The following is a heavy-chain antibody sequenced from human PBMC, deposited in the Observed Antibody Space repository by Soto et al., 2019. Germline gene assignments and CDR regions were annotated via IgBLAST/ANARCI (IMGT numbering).Heavy chain of an antibody. V-gene: IGHV5-10-1*01. Sequence: GESLKISCKGSGYSFTSYWIGWVRQMPGKGLEWMGRIDPSDSYTNYSPSFQGHVTISADKSISTAYLQWSSLKASDTAMYYCARDPANYYYYGMDVWGQGTTVTVSS. CDR3: ARDPANYYYYGMDV. CDR2: IDPSDSYT. CDR1: GYSFTSYW. J-gene: IGHJ6*02.